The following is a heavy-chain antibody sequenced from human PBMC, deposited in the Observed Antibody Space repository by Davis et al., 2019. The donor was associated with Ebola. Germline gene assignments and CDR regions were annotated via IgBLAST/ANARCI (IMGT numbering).Heavy chain of an antibody. J-gene: IGHJ4*02. Sequence: MPSDPLSPPFTVPGASISSSSYYWCWIRQPPGMGLEWIGSIYYSGSNYYNPSLKSPVTISVDTSKNQFSLKLSSVTAAATAVYYCARLGYYDSSGYPGYWGQGTLVTVSS. CDR3: ARLGYYDSSGYPGY. CDR1: GASISSSSYY. V-gene: IGHV4-39*01. CDR2: IYYSGSN. D-gene: IGHD3-22*01.